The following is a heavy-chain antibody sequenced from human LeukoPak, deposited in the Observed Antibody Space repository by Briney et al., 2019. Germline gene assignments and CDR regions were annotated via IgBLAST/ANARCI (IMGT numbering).Heavy chain of an antibody. CDR1: GFTFSSYW. D-gene: IGHD6-19*01. V-gene: IGHV3-74*01. J-gene: IGHJ4*02. CDR3: ARDGRSSGPGDY. Sequence: GGSLRLSCAASGFTFSSYWMHWVRQAPGKGLVWVSRIKSDGSSTNYADSVQGRFTISRDNAKNSLYLQMNSLRDEDTAVYYCARDGRSSGPGDYWGQGTLVTVSS. CDR2: IKSDGSST.